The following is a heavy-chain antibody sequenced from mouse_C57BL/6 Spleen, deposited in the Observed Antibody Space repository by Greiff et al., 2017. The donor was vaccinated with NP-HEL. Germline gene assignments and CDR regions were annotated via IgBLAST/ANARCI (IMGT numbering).Heavy chain of an antibody. J-gene: IGHJ4*01. CDR1: GFTFSDYG. CDR3: ARDGYLDY. Sequence: EVKVVESGGGLVKPGGSLKLSCAASGFTFSDYGMHWVRQAPEKGLEWVAYISSGSSTIYYADTVKGRFTISRDNAKNTLFLQMTSLRSEDTAMYYCARDGYLDYWGQGTSVTVSS. D-gene: IGHD2-3*01. V-gene: IGHV5-17*01. CDR2: ISSGSSTI.